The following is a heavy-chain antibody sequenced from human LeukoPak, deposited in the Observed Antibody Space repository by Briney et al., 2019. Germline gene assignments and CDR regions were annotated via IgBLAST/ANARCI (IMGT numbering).Heavy chain of an antibody. Sequence: ASVKVCCKASGGTFSSYAISWVRQAPGQGLEWMARIIPIFGTSDYAQKFQGRVTITTDESTSTAFMELSGLRSEDTAVYYCTKDHEGYFDYWGQGSLVTVSS. J-gene: IGHJ4*02. CDR2: IIPIFGTS. CDR3: TKDHEGYFDY. CDR1: GGTFSSYA. V-gene: IGHV1-69*05.